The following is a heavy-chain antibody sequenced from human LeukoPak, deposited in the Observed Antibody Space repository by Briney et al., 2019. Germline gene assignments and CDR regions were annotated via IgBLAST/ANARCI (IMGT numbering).Heavy chain of an antibody. CDR2: ISAYNGNT. CDR3: ARDRDVLLWFGENDY. CDR1: GYTFTSYG. V-gene: IGHV1-18*01. Sequence: ASVTVSCKASGYTFTSYGISWVRQAPGQGLEWMGWISAYNGNTNYAQKLQGRVTMTTDASTSTAYMELRSLRSDDTAVYYCARDRDVLLWFGENDYWGQGTLVTVSS. J-gene: IGHJ4*02. D-gene: IGHD3-10*01.